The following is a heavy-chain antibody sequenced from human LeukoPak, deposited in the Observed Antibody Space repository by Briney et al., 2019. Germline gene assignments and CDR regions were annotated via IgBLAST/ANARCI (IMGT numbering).Heavy chain of an antibody. J-gene: IGHJ4*02. D-gene: IGHD5-12*01. CDR3: ASSIWLRGAIDY. CDR1: GYTFTSYY. V-gene: IGHV1-46*01. CDR2: INPSGGST. Sequence: GASVKVSCKASGYTFTSYYMHWVRQTPGQGLEWMGIINPSGGSTSYAQKFQGRVTMTRDTSTSTVYMELSSLRSEDTAVYYCASSIWLRGAIDYWGQGTLVTVSS.